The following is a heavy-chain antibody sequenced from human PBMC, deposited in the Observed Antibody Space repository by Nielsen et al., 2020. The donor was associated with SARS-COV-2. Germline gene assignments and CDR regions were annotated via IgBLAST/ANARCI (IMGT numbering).Heavy chain of an antibody. J-gene: IGHJ4*02. D-gene: IGHD3-10*01. Sequence: WLRQPPGKGLEWVAVIWYDGSNKYYADSVKGRFTISRDNSKNTLYLQMNSLRAEDTAVYYCARVVISITMVRGVIIEYFDYWGQGTLVTVSS. CDR3: ARVVISITMVRGVIIEYFDY. V-gene: IGHV3-33*01. CDR2: IWYDGSNK.